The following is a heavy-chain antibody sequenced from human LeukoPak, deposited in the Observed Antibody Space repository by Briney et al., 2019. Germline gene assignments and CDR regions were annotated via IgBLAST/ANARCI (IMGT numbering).Heavy chain of an antibody. CDR1: VFTVSSNY. J-gene: IGHJ6*03. Sequence: GGSLRLSCAASVFTVSSNYMSGVRQAPGKGLEGVSVIYSGGSTDYADSVKGRFTISRDNSKNTLYLQMNRLTAEDTAVYCCAKGYSYDFGHNVGDYYYYMDVWGKGTTVTVSS. CDR3: AKGYSYDFGHNVGDYYYYMDV. D-gene: IGHD5-18*01. CDR2: IYSGGST. V-gene: IGHV3-53*01.